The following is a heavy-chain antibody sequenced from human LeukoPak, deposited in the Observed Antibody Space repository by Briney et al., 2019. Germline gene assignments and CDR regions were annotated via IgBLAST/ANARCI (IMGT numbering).Heavy chain of an antibody. CDR3: ARSSSSSLSRIFFDY. CDR1: GGSMSDYY. V-gene: IGHV4-4*07. J-gene: IGHJ4*02. Sequence: SETLSLTCTVSGGSMSDYYWSWIRQPAGKGPEWIGRIYSNGNTKYNPSLQSRVTMSVDTSQFSLKLTSVTAADTAVYYCARSSSSSLSRIFFDYWGQGILVTVSS. D-gene: IGHD2-2*01. CDR2: IYSNGNT.